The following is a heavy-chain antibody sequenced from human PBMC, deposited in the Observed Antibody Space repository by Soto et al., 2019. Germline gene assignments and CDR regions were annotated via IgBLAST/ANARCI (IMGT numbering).Heavy chain of an antibody. J-gene: IGHJ6*02. CDR1: GFTFSAFN. V-gene: IGHV3-30*05. CDR2: ISNAGSNK. D-gene: IGHD3-10*01. CDR3: VRDSGGAYYYAIDV. Sequence: QVQLVESGGGVVQPGRSLSLSCAASGFTFSAFNMHWVRQAPGKGLEWVAVISNAGSNKYYANSVKGRFTISRDSSKNTLYLEKNSLGAGGQAVYFCVRDSGGAYYYAIDVGGQGTTVTVFS.